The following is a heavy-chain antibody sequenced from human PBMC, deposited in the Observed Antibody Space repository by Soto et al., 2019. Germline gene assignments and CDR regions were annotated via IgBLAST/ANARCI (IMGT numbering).Heavy chain of an antibody. CDR1: RFTFTNYG. V-gene: IGHV3-23*01. CDR2: VSARGRDT. CDR3: ARANYDFHMGFDY. J-gene: IGHJ4*02. Sequence: EVQLLESGGGLVQPGGSLRLSCTTSRFTFTNYGMNWVRQAPGKGLEWVAGVSARGRDTSYADSVKGRFIISRDNSKDTLYLQMNSLRAEDTAVYYCARANYDFHMGFDYWGQGTLVTVSS. D-gene: IGHD3-3*01.